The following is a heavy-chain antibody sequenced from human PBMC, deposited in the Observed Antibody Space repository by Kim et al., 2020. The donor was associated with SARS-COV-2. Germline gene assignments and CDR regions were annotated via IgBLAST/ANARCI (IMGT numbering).Heavy chain of an antibody. CDR2: IYSGGST. CDR1: GFTVSSNY. Sequence: GGSLRLSCAASGFTVSSNYMSWVRQAPGKGLEWVSVIYSGGSTYYADSVKGRFTISRDNSKNTLYLQMNSRRAEDTAVYYCARDLTAAGSYYYYGMDVWGQGTTVTVSS. V-gene: IGHV3-66*01. J-gene: IGHJ6*02. CDR3: ARDLTAAGSYYYYGMDV. D-gene: IGHD6-13*01.